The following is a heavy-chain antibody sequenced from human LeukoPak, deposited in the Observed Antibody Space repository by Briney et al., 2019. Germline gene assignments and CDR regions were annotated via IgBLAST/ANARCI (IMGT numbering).Heavy chain of an antibody. V-gene: IGHV3-53*01. J-gene: IGHJ4*02. D-gene: IGHD2-2*01. Sequence: GGSLRLSCAASGFTVSSNYMSWVRQAPGKGLEWVSVIYSGGSTYYADSVKGRCTISRDNSKNTLYLQMNSLRAEDTAVYYCARDRGYCSSTSCYEGGDYFDYWGQGTLVTVSS. CDR3: ARDRGYCSSTSCYEGGDYFDY. CDR1: GFTVSSNY. CDR2: IYSGGST.